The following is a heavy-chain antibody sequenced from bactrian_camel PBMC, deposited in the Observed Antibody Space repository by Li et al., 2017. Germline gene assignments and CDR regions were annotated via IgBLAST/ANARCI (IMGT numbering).Heavy chain of an antibody. CDR2: IAYDGWVS. CDR1: GFQFSDYP. D-gene: IGHD6*01. CDR3: AAPSAGRTVHVTSPTDAFDV. Sequence: VQLVESGRGLVQPGGSLRLSCAASGFQFSDYPMSWVRQAPGKGLEWIAQIAYDGWVSRYNDPAKGRFTISRDNAKNTLYLQMNSLKAEDTAIYYCAAPSAGRTVHVTSPTDAFDVWGQGTQVTVS. V-gene: IGHV3S42*01. J-gene: IGHJ4*01.